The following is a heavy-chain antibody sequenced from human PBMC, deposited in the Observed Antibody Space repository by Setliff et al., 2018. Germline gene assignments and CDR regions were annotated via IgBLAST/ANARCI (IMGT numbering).Heavy chain of an antibody. Sequence: ASVKVSCKASGYTFTGYYMYWVRQAPGQGLEWMGRINPSSGATIYAQKFHGRVTMTRNTSISTAYMELNSLRSEDTAVYYCVYFDWSLNDYYYYYMDVWGKGTTVTVSS. CDR2: INPSSGAT. CDR1: GYTFTGYY. J-gene: IGHJ6*03. V-gene: IGHV1-2*06. D-gene: IGHD3-9*01. CDR3: VYFDWSLNDYYYYYMDV.